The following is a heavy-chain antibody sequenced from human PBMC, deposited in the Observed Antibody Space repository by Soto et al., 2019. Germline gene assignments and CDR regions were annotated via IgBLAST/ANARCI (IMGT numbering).Heavy chain of an antibody. Sequence: ASVKVSCKASGYTFTGYYMHWVRQAPGQGLEWMGWINPNSGGTNYAQKLQGRVTMTTDTSTSTAYMELRSLRSDDTAVYYCARGRITIFGVVIGPTNAFDIWGQGTMVTVSS. CDR2: INPNSGGT. CDR1: GYTFTGYY. V-gene: IGHV1-2*02. D-gene: IGHD3-3*01. J-gene: IGHJ3*02. CDR3: ARGRITIFGVVIGPTNAFDI.